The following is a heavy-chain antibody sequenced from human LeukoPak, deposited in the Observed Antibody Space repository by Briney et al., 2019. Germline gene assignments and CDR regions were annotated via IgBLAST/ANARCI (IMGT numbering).Heavy chain of an antibody. J-gene: IGHJ4*02. CDR3: ARAGENYYDFYY. D-gene: IGHD1-26*01. Sequence: ASVKVSCKASGYTFTSFYMHWVRQAPGQGLEWMGIFNPSGSSTTYAQKFQGRVTMTRDTSTSIVYMELSSLGSEATAVYYCARAGENYYDFYYWGQGTLVTVSS. CDR1: GYTFTSFY. CDR2: FNPSGSST. V-gene: IGHV1-46*01.